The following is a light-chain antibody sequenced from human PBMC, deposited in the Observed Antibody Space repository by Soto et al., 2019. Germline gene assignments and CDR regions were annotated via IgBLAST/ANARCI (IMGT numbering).Light chain of an antibody. CDR2: GAS. V-gene: IGKV3-20*01. J-gene: IGKJ2*01. Sequence: ENVLTQSPGTLSLSPGERATLSCRASQSVSSSYLAWYQQKPGQAPRLLIYGASSRATGIPDRFSGSGSGKDLTVTISRLEPEDVAVYCCRKYGSSPSYTFGQGTKLEI. CDR1: QSVSSSY. CDR3: RKYGSSPSYT.